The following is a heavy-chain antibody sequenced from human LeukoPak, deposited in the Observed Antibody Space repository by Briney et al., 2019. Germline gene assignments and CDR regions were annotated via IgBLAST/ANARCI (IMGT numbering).Heavy chain of an antibody. V-gene: IGHV3-9*01. CDR2: ISWNSGSI. CDR1: GFTFDDYA. D-gene: IGHD4-23*01. J-gene: IGHJ3*02. Sequence: GRSLRLSCAASGFTFDDYAMHWVRHAPGKGLEWVSGISWNSGSIVYADSVKGRFTISRDNARNSLYLQMNSLRAEDTALYYCAKTPEGAIRWGAFDIWGQGTMVTVSS. CDR3: AKTPEGAIRWGAFDI.